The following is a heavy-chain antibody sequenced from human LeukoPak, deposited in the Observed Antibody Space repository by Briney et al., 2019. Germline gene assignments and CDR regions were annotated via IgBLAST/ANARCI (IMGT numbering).Heavy chain of an antibody. J-gene: IGHJ4*02. D-gene: IGHD1-7*01. V-gene: IGHV3-48*04. CDR2: ISSSSSTI. Sequence: GGSLRLSCAASGFTFSSYSMNWVRQAPGKGLEWVSYISSSSSTIYYADSVKGRITISRDNAKNSLYLQMNSLRAEDTAVYYCVTGITGTLDYWGQGTLVTVSS. CDR3: VTGITGTLDY. CDR1: GFTFSSYS.